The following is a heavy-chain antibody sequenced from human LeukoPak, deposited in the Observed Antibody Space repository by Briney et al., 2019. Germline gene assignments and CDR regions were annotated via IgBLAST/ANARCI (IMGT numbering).Heavy chain of an antibody. Sequence: KPSETLSLTCTVSGGSISSSTYYWGWIRQPPGKGLEWIGSIYYSGSTFYNPSLKSRVTISVDTSKDQFSLKLSSVIAADTAVYYCARPRNQPWYADAFDIWGQGTMVTVSS. V-gene: IGHV4-39*01. J-gene: IGHJ3*02. CDR1: GGSISSSTYY. D-gene: IGHD6-13*01. CDR3: ARPRNQPWYADAFDI. CDR2: IYYSGST.